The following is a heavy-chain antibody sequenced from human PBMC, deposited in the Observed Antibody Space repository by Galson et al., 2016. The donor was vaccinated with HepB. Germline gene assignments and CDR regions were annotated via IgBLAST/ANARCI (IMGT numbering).Heavy chain of an antibody. CDR2: MSDSDDI. CDR1: GFTFSSYA. Sequence: SLRLSCAASGFTFSSYAMAWVRQAPGKGLEWVSGMSDSDDIYYSPTVKGRFTISRDNSKNTVFLQLTSLRAEDTAVYYCAKDKRGHCSAWYWYSDYWGPGTLVSVSS. J-gene: IGHJ4*02. D-gene: IGHD6-13*01. CDR3: AKDKRGHCSAWYWYSDY. V-gene: IGHV3-23*01.